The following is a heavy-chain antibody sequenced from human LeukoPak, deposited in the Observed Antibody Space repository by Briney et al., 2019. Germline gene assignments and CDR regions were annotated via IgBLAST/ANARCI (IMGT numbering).Heavy chain of an antibody. CDR3: ARGSGFWSGSSWQADY. CDR2: ISSSGSTI. J-gene: IGHJ4*02. Sequence: GGSLRLSCAASGFTFGDYYMSWIRQAPGKGLEWVSYISSSGSTIYYADSVKGRFTISRDNAKNSLYLQMNSLRAEDTAVYYCARGSGFWSGSSWQADYWGQGTLVTVSS. V-gene: IGHV3-11*01. D-gene: IGHD6-13*01. CDR1: GFTFGDYY.